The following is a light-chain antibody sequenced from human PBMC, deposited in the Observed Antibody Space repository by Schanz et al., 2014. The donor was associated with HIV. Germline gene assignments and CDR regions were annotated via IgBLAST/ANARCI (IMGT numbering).Light chain of an antibody. Sequence: EIEMTQSPATLSVSPGERATLSCRASQSVSSNLAWNQQKPGQAPRLLIYDASTRATGIPARFSGSGSGTEFTLTISSLQSEDFVVYYCQQYDNWPPTWTFGQGTKVEIK. CDR1: QSVSSN. V-gene: IGKV3-15*01. CDR2: DAS. CDR3: QQYDNWPPTWT. J-gene: IGKJ1*01.